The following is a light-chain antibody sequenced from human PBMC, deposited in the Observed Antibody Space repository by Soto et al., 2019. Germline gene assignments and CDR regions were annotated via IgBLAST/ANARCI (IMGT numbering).Light chain of an antibody. CDR3: QQYGSSPWE. V-gene: IGKV3-20*01. Sequence: EIVLTQSPGTVSLSTGERATLSCRASQGISSSYLAWYQQKPAQAPRLLIYGGSSRATGIPDRFSGGGSGTDFTLTISGLEPEDFAVYYCQQYGSSPWEFGQGTKVDIK. CDR2: GGS. CDR1: QGISSSY. J-gene: IGKJ1*01.